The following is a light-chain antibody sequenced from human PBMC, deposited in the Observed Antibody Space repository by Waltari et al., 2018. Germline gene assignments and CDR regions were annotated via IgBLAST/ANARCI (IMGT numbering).Light chain of an antibody. J-gene: IGKJ1*01. CDR2: WAS. Sequence: DIVMTQYPDSLAVSLGERATLHCMSSQSVLYSSNNQNYLAWYQQKPGQPPKLLIYWASTRESGVPDRFSGSGSGTDFSLTISSLQAEDVAVYYCQQYYSTPPTFGQGTKVEIK. CDR1: QSVLYSSNNQNY. V-gene: IGKV4-1*01. CDR3: QQYYSTPPT.